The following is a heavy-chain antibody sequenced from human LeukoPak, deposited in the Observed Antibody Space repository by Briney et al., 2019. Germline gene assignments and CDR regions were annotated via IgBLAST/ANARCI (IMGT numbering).Heavy chain of an antibody. D-gene: IGHD5-12*01. V-gene: IGHV4-39*07. CDR2: IYYSGST. Sequence: SETLSPTCTVSGGSISSSNYYWGWIRQPPGKGLKWIGSIYYSGSTYYNPSLKSRVTISVDTSKNQFSLKLSSVTAADTAVYYCARESPEDSGYDYWFDPWGQGTLVTVSS. J-gene: IGHJ5*02. CDR3: ARESPEDSGYDYWFDP. CDR1: GGSISSSNYY.